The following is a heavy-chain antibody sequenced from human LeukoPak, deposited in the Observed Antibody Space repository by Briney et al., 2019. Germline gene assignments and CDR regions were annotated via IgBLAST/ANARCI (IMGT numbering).Heavy chain of an antibody. V-gene: IGHV3-66*04. D-gene: IGHD6-19*01. CDR1: GFTVSSNY. Sequence: GGSLRLSCAASGFTVSSNYMSWVRQAPGKGLEWVSVIYSGGSTYYADSVKGRFTISRDNSKNTLYLQMNSLRAEDTAVYYCAKLAVAGTEDYWGQGTLVTVSS. CDR2: IYSGGST. J-gene: IGHJ4*02. CDR3: AKLAVAGTEDY.